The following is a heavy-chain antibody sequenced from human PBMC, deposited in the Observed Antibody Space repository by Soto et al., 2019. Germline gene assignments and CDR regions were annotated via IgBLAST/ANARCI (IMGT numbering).Heavy chain of an antibody. Sequence: ESLTISGKGSGYSFTSYWIGWVRQMPGKGLEWMGIIYPGDSDTRYSPSFQGQVTISADKSISTAYLQWSSPKASDTAMYYCARQPRAYYYGMDVWGQGTTVTVSS. CDR3: ARQPRAYYYGMDV. J-gene: IGHJ6*02. CDR1: GYSFTSYW. V-gene: IGHV5-51*01. CDR2: IYPGDSDT.